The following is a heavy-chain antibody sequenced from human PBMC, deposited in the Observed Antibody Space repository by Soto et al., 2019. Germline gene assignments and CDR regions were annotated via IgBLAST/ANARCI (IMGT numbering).Heavy chain of an antibody. Sequence: PSETLSLTCTVSGGSVSSGSYYWSWIRQPPGKGLEWIGYIYYSGSTNYNPSLKSRVTISVDTSKNQFSLKLSSVTAADTAVYYCAREVVVVPAAIGSIYYYFQYGLDVWGQGTTVTVS. CDR3: AREVVVVPAAIGSIYYYFQYGLDV. CDR1: GGSVSSGSYY. D-gene: IGHD2-2*02. V-gene: IGHV4-61*01. J-gene: IGHJ6*02. CDR2: IYYSGST.